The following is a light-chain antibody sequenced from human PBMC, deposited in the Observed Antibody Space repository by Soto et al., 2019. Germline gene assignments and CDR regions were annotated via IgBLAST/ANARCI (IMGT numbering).Light chain of an antibody. CDR2: DAS. CDR1: QSVSSSY. Sequence: EIVLTQSPATLSLSPGESATLSCGASQSVSSSYLAWYQQKPGLAPRLLIYDASSRATGIPDRFSGSGSGTDFTLTISRLEPEDLAVYYCQQYGSSLWTFGQGTKGDI. J-gene: IGKJ1*01. V-gene: IGKV3D-20*01. CDR3: QQYGSSLWT.